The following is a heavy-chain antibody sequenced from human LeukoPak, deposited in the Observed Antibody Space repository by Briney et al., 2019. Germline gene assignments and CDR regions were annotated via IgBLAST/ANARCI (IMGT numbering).Heavy chain of an antibody. D-gene: IGHD3-22*01. CDR1: GGTFSSYA. V-gene: IGHV1-69*05. Sequence: SVKVSCKASGGTFSSYAISWVRQAPGQGLEWMRRIIPIFGTANYAQKFQGRVTITTDESTSTAYMELSSLRSEDTAVYYCARASYSYDSSEKSAFDIWGRGTMVTVSS. CDR2: IIPIFGTA. CDR3: ARASYSYDSSEKSAFDI. J-gene: IGHJ3*02.